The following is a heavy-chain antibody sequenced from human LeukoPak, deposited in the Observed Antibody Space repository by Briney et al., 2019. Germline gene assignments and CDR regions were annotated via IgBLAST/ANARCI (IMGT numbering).Heavy chain of an antibody. CDR3: ARDDSSRDGSDY. CDR2: INPNSGGT. Sequence: ASVKVSCKASGYTFTGYYMHWVRQAPGQGLEWMGWINPNSGGTNYAQKFQGRVTMTRDTSISTVYMELSSLRSEDTAVYYCARDDSSRDGSDYWGQGTLVTVSS. CDR1: GYTFTGYY. V-gene: IGHV1-2*02. J-gene: IGHJ4*02. D-gene: IGHD6-13*01.